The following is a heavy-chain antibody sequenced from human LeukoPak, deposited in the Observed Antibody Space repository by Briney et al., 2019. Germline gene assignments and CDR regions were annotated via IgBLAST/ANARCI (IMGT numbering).Heavy chain of an antibody. D-gene: IGHD2-15*01. V-gene: IGHV3-11*01. CDR1: GFTFSDYY. CDR3: ASVGVVVAGLHHDY. J-gene: IGHJ4*02. Sequence: GGSLRLSCAASGFTFSDYYMSWIRQAPGKGLEWVSYISSSGSTIYYADSVKRRFTISRDNAKNSLYLQMNSLRAEDTAVYYCASVGVVVAGLHHDYWGQGTLVTVSS. CDR2: ISSSGSTI.